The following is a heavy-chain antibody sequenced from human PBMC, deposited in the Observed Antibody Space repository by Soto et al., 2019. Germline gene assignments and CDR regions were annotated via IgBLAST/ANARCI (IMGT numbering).Heavy chain of an antibody. D-gene: IGHD4-4*01. V-gene: IGHV3-74*01. Sequence: EVQLVESGGGLVQPGGSLRLSCAASGFPFSSYWMHWVRQAPGKGLVWVSHINTDGSGTGYADFVRGRFTISRDNAQNTLFVQMNTLRAEDTGVYYCSKVHSNGASSPYCWVQGTLVTVSS. J-gene: IGHJ4*02. CDR3: SKVHSNGASSPYC. CDR1: GFPFSSYW. CDR2: INTDGSGT.